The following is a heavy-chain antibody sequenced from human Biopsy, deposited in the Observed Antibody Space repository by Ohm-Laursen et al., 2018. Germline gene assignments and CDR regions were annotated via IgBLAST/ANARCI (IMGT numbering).Heavy chain of an antibody. J-gene: IGHJ6*03. CDR2: IYSSGRT. Sequence: GTLSLTRTVSGGSISDYFWSWIRQPADKGLEYIGRIYSSGRTFYNPSLKSRVTMSVATSDNQFSLKLSSVTAADTAVYFCARDAYGDYDTYY. CDR1: GGSISDYF. CDR3: ARDAYGDYDTYY. D-gene: IGHD4-17*01. V-gene: IGHV4-4*07.